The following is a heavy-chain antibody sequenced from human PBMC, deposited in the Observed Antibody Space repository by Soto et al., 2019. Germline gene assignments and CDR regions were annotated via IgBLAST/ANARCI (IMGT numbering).Heavy chain of an antibody. CDR3: ARDLGDYVMDY. J-gene: IGHJ4*02. Sequence: EVQLVESGGGLVQPGGSLRLSCAASGFTFSSYSMNWVRQAPGKGLEWVSYISSSSSTIYYADSVKGRFTISRDNAKISLYLQMNSLRAEDTAVYYCARDLGDYVMDYWGQGTLVTVSS. D-gene: IGHD4-17*01. V-gene: IGHV3-48*01. CDR1: GFTFSSYS. CDR2: ISSSSSTI.